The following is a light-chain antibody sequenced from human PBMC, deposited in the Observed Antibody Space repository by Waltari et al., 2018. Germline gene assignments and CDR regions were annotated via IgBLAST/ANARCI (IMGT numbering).Light chain of an antibody. CDR2: QDN. CDR1: KLGDKY. V-gene: IGLV3-1*01. J-gene: IGLJ1*01. CDR3: QAWDSSTAVYV. Sequence: SYELTQPPSLSVSPGQTASITCPGDKLGDKYACWYQQKPGQSPVLVIYQDNKRPSGIPERFSGSNSGNTATLTISGTQAMDEADYYCQAWDSSTAVYVFGTGTKVTVL.